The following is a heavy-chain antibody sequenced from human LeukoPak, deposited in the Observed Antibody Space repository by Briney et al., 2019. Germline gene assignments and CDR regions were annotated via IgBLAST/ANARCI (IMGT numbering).Heavy chain of an antibody. CDR2: IIPIFGTA. CDR1: GGTFSSYA. D-gene: IGHD2-21*01. Sequence: SVKVSCKASGGTFSSYAISWVRQAPGQGLEWMGGIIPIFGTANYAQKFQGRVTITADESTSTAYMGLSSLRSEDTAVYYCARDRAARGVGDQSDYWGQGTLVTVSS. V-gene: IGHV1-69*13. J-gene: IGHJ4*02. CDR3: ARDRAARGVGDQSDY.